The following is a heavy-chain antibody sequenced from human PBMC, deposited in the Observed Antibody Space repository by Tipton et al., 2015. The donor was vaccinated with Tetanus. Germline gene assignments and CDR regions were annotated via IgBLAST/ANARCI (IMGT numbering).Heavy chain of an antibody. CDR2: IWYDGSNK. J-gene: IGHJ4*02. Sequence: SLRLSCAASGFTFSSYGMHWVRQAPGKGPEWVAVIWYDGSNKYYADSVKGRFTISRDNSKNTLYLQMNSLRAEDTAVYYCARDAHYDILTGYSYYFDYWGQGTLVTASS. V-gene: IGHV3-33*01. D-gene: IGHD3-9*01. CDR3: ARDAHYDILTGYSYYFDY. CDR1: GFTFSSYG.